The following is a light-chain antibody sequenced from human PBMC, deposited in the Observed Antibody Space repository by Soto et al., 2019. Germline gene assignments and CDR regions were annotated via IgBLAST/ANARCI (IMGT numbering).Light chain of an antibody. CDR1: QSVTPNY. J-gene: IGKJ1*01. Sequence: EIGLTQSPGTLSFSPGERATLSCRASQSVTPNYLACYQQKPGQAPSLLIYAASIGATGIPDRFSGSGSGTDFTLTISRLEPEDSAVYYCLQYGIPLWTFGQGTKVEIK. V-gene: IGKV3-20*01. CDR2: AAS. CDR3: LQYGIPLWT.